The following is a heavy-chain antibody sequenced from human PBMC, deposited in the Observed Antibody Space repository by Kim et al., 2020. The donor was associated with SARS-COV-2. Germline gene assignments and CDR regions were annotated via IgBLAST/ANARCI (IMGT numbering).Heavy chain of an antibody. D-gene: IGHD2-15*01. CDR2: ISYDGSNK. CDR1: GFTFSSYA. V-gene: IGHV3-30*04. J-gene: IGHJ6*02. CDR3: ARDQIDCSGGSCRWAGGNYYYYYGMDV. Sequence: GGSLRLSCAASGFTFSSYAMHWVRQAPGKGLEWVAVISYDGSNKYYADSVKGRFTISRDNSKNTLYLQMNSLRAEDTAVYYCARDQIDCSGGSCRWAGGNYYYYYGMDVWGQGTTVTVSS.